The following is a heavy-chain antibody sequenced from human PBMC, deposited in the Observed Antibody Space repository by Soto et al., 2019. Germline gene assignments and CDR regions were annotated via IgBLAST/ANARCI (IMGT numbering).Heavy chain of an antibody. V-gene: IGHV4-39*01. D-gene: IGHD3-3*01. CDR2: IYYSGST. Sequence: SETLSLTCTVSGGSISSSSYYWGWIRQPPGKGLEWIGSIYYSGSTYYNPSLKSRVTISVDTSKNQFSLKLSSVTAADTAVYYCARHVGDLWSGYPLYNWFDPWGQGTLVT. J-gene: IGHJ5*02. CDR1: GGSISSSSYY. CDR3: ARHVGDLWSGYPLYNWFDP.